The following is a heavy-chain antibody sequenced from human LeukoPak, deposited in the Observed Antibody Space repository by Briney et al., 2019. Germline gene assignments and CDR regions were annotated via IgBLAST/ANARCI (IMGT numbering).Heavy chain of an antibody. CDR3: ATKYYYCSSTSCYHDAFDI. V-gene: IGHV3-74*01. CDR1: GFTFSSYW. J-gene: IGHJ3*02. D-gene: IGHD2-2*01. CDR2: INSDGSST. Sequence: GGSLRLSCAASGFTFSSYWMHWVRQAPGKGLVWVSRINSDGSSTSYADSVTGRFTISRDNAKNTLYLQMNSLRAEDTAVYYCATKYYYCSSTSCYHDAFDIWGQGTMVTVSS.